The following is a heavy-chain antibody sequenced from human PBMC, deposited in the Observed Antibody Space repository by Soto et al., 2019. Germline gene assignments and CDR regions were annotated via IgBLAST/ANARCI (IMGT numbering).Heavy chain of an antibody. Sequence: QVQLVQSGADVKKPGSSVNVSCQASGVTFSSETLGWVRQAPGQGLEWVGGIIPLFGTASHAQKFQGRVTITADESTSTVYMELSSLRADDTAVYFCATELGENPASPFAAWGQGTLVTFSS. CDR2: IIPLFGTA. CDR1: GVTFSSET. J-gene: IGHJ5*02. CDR3: ATELGENPASPFAA. D-gene: IGHD3-10*01. V-gene: IGHV1-69*01.